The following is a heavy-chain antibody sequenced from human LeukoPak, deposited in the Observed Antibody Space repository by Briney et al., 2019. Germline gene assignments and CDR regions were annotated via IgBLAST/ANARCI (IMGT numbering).Heavy chain of an antibody. CDR2: ISYDGSNK. CDR3: AKDHLPGIVVADRDY. D-gene: IGHD6-19*01. V-gene: IGHV3-30*04. Sequence: GRSLRLSCAASGFTFSSYAMHWVRQAPGKGLEWVAVISYDGSNKYYADSVKGRFTISRDNSKNTLYLQMNSLRAEDTAVYYCAKDHLPGIVVADRDYWGQGTLVTVSS. J-gene: IGHJ4*02. CDR1: GFTFSSYA.